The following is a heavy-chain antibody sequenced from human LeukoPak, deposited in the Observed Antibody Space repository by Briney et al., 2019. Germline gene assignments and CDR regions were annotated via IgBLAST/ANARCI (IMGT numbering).Heavy chain of an antibody. CDR2: ISSSSFKI. V-gene: IGHV3-48*04. CDR3: VRDPSYGSSWYYYMDV. Sequence: GGSLRPSCAASEFTFVRYAMNWVRQAPGKGLEWVSYISSSSFKIGYADSVKGRFTISRDNSKNSLYLQMDSLRVEDTAVYYCVRDPSYGSSWYYYMDVWGKGTTVTVSS. CDR1: EFTFVRYA. J-gene: IGHJ6*03. D-gene: IGHD6-13*01.